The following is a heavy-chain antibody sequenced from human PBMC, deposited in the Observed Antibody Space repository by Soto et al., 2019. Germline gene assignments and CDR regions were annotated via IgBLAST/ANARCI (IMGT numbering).Heavy chain of an antibody. V-gene: IGHV4-59*01. CDR1: SGSISSYY. CDR2: IHYTGST. J-gene: IGHJ5*02. D-gene: IGHD3-9*01. CDR3: GAAGYLPGFSYMEIKWFDP. Sequence: SETLSLTSAVSSGSISSYYWSWIRQPPGKGLEWIGYIHYTGSTNSNPSLKRRVTISINPPTNHSSLRLRSVSAAAASVYFCGAAGYLPGFSYMEIKWFDPWGRGTLFTVCS.